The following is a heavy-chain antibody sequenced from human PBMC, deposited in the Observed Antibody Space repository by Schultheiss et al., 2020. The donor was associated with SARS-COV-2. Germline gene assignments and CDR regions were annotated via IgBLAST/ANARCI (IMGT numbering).Heavy chain of an antibody. J-gene: IGHJ3*02. V-gene: IGHV3-23*01. D-gene: IGHD3-16*01. CDR3: ARDGGDTDAFDI. Sequence: GESLKISCAASGFTFSSYAMSWVRQAPGKGLEWVSAISGSGGSTYYADSVKGRFTISRDNSKNTLYLQMNSLRAEDTAVYYCARDGGDTDAFDIWGQGTMVTVSS. CDR1: GFTFSSYA. CDR2: ISGSGGST.